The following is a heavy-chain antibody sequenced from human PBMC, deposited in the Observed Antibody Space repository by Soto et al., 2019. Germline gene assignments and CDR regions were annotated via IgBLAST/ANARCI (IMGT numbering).Heavy chain of an antibody. V-gene: IGHV3-23*01. CDR1: GFTFSSYA. Sequence: EVQLLESGGGLVQPGGSLRLSCAASGFTFSSYAMSWVRQAPGKGLEWVSAISGSGGSTYYADSVQGRFTISRDNSKNTLYLQMTSLRAEDTAVYYCAKDLVAVVVPAAPDYWGQGTLVTVSS. D-gene: IGHD2-2*01. CDR2: ISGSGGST. CDR3: AKDLVAVVVPAAPDY. J-gene: IGHJ4*02.